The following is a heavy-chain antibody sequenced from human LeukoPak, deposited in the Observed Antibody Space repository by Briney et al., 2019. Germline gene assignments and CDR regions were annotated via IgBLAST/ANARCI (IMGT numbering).Heavy chain of an antibody. J-gene: IGHJ4*02. CDR1: GYTFTSHY. D-gene: IGHD3-10*01. CDR2: SNPNSGAT. Sequence: GSVKVSCKASGYTFTSHYINWVRQAPGQGLEWMGISNPNSGATDSAQTFKGRLTLTRDTSTSTFYMELSSLRSADTAVYFCSRSEYYGAGSFDYWGQGTLVTVSS. CDR3: SRSEYYGAGSFDY. V-gene: IGHV1-46*01.